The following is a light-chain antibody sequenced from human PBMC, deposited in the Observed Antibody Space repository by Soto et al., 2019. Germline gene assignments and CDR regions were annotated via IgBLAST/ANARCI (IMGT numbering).Light chain of an antibody. V-gene: IGLV1-40*01. J-gene: IGLJ2*01. CDR3: QSYDNSLSVHVV. CDR1: SSNIGAGYD. Sequence: QSVLTQPPSVSGAPGQRVTISCTGTSSNIGAGYDVHWYQQVPGTSPKLLIFVNSNRPSGVPDRFSGSKSGTSASLAITGLQAEDEADYDCQSYDNSLSVHVVFGGGAQLTVL. CDR2: VNS.